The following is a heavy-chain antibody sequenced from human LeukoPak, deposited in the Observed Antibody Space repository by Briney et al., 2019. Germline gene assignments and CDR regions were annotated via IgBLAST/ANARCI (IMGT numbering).Heavy chain of an antibody. D-gene: IGHD4-17*01. Sequence: PSETLSLTCTVSGGSFSSYYWSWIRQPAGKGLEWIGRFYTSESTYYNPSLKSRVTMSVDTSKNQFSLKLSSVTAADTAVYYCARSPMVTTPYWYFDLWGRGTLVTVSS. V-gene: IGHV4-4*07. CDR1: GGSFSSYY. CDR2: FYTSEST. J-gene: IGHJ2*01. CDR3: ARSPMVTTPYWYFDL.